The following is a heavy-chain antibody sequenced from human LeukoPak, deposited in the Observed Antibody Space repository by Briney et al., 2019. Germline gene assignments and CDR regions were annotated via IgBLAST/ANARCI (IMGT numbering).Heavy chain of an antibody. CDR1: GYTFTSYG. D-gene: IGHD4-17*01. CDR2: ISAYNGNT. Sequence: ASVKVSCKASGYTFTSYGISWVRQAPGQGLEWMGWISAYNGNTNYAQKLQGRVTMTTDTSTSTAYMELRSLRSDDTAVYYCARDPPTVTTTSWPWRFDYWGQGTLVTVSS. CDR3: ARDPPTVTTTSWPWRFDY. V-gene: IGHV1-18*01. J-gene: IGHJ4*02.